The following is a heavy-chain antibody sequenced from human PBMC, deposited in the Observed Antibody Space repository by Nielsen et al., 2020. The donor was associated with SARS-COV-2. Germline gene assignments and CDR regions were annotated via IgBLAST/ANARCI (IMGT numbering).Heavy chain of an antibody. V-gene: IGHV3-9*01. CDR3: AKDWTAIVVVPSGGVDY. Sequence: SLKISCAVSGFNFDEYAMQWVRQAPGKGLEWVSGISWNSGSIGYADSVKGRFTISRDNSKNTLYLQMNSLRAEDTAVYYCAKDWTAIVVVPSGGVDYWGQGTLVTVSS. J-gene: IGHJ4*02. D-gene: IGHD2-15*01. CDR1: GFNFDEYA. CDR2: ISWNSGSI.